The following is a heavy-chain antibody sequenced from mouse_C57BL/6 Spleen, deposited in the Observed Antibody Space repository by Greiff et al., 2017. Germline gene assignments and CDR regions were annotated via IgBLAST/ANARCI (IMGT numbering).Heavy chain of an antibody. J-gene: IGHJ2*01. Sequence: QVQLQQSGAELVRPGASVTLSCKASGYTFTDYEMHWVKQTPVHGLEWIGAIDPETGGTAYNQKFKGKAILTADKSSSTAYMELRSLTSEDSAVYYCTTYGYDERDFDCWGQGTTLTVSS. CDR3: TTYGYDERDFDC. CDR2: IDPETGGT. CDR1: GYTFTDYE. V-gene: IGHV1-15*01. D-gene: IGHD2-2*01.